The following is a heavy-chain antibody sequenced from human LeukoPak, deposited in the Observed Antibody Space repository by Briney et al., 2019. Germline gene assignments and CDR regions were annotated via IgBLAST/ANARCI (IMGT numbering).Heavy chain of an antibody. J-gene: IGHJ4*02. D-gene: IGHD5-24*01. CDR1: GGSISRGGYY. CDR3: AREMANNSGDY. V-gene: IGHV4-39*02. CDR2: IYYSGST. Sequence: SETLSLTCTVSGGSISRGGYYWGWIRQPPGKGLEWIGSIYYSGSTYYNPSLKSRVTISVDTSKNQFSLKLSSVTAADTAVYYCAREMANNSGDYWGQGTLVTVSS.